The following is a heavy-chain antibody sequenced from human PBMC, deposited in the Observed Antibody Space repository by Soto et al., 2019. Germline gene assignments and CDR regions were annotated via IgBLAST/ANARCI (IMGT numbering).Heavy chain of an antibody. CDR2: INAGNGNT. J-gene: IGHJ4*02. CDR1: GYTFTSYA. CDR3: ARRRVSDYYFDY. V-gene: IGHV1-3*01. Sequence: QVQLVQSGAEVKKPGASVKVSCKASGYTFTSYAMHWVRQAPGQRLEWMGWINAGNGNTKYSQKFQGRVTITRDTSASTAYMELSSLRSEDTVVYYGARRRVSDYYFDYWGQGTLVTVSS. D-gene: IGHD6-6*01.